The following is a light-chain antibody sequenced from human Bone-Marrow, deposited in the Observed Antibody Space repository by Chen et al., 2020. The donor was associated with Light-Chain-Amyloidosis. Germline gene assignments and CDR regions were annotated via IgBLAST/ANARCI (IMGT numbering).Light chain of an antibody. J-gene: IGLJ3*02. CDR1: NIGSTS. CDR3: QVWDRSSDRPV. Sequence: SSVLTQPSSVSVAPGQTATIARGGNNIGSTSVHWYQQTPGQAPLLVVYDDSDRPSGIPGRLSGSNSGNAATLTISRVEAGDEADYYCQVWDRSSDRPVFGGGTKLTVL. V-gene: IGLV3-21*02. CDR2: DDS.